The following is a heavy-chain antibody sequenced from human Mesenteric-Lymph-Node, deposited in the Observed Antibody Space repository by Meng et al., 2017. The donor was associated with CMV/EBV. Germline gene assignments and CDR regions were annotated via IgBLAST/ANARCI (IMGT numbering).Heavy chain of an antibody. CDR3: AGGIAAAGSRWFDP. CDR1: GGTFSSYT. J-gene: IGHJ5*02. CDR2: IIPILGIA. V-gene: IGHV1-69*02. D-gene: IGHD6-13*01. Sequence: QVQLVQSGAAVKKPGSSVKVSCKASGGTFSSYTISWVRQAPGQGLEWMGRIIPILGIANYAQKFQGRVTITAEKSTSTAYMELSSLRSEDTAVYYCAGGIAAAGSRWFDPWGQGTPVTVSS.